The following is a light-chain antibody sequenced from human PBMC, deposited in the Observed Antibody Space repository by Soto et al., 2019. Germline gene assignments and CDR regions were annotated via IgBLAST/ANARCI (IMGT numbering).Light chain of an antibody. J-gene: IGKJ1*01. CDR1: QSVSRY. CDR2: DAS. V-gene: IGKV3-20*01. Sequence: EIVLTQSPGTLSLSPAERATLSCRASQSVSRYLAWYQQKPGQAPRXLIYDASNRATGIPARFSGSGSGTDFTLTISRLEPEDFAVYYCQQYGSSPTFGQGTKVDIK. CDR3: QQYGSSPT.